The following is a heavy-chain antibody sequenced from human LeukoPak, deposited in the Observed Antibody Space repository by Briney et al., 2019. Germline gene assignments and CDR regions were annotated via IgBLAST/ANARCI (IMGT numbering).Heavy chain of an antibody. CDR2: IYSGGST. CDR1: VFTVSSNY. J-gene: IGHJ4*02. CDR3: DRRATSERVYSYGFDY. V-gene: IGHV3-66*01. D-gene: IGHD5-18*01. Sequence: PGGSLRLSCVASVFTVSSNYMSWVRQAPGRGLEWVSVIYSGGSTYYADSLRGRFTISSDNAKHSLYPQMNSLKAEDPAVYYCDRRATSERVYSYGFDYWGQETMVTVSS.